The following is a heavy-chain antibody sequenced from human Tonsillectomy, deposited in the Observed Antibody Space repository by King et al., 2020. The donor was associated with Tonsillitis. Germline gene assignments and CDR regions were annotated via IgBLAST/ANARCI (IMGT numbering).Heavy chain of an antibody. V-gene: IGHV5-51*01. Sequence: VQLVESGAEVKKPGESLKISCKGSGYSFTSYWIGWVRQMPGKGLEWMGIIYPGDSDTRYSPSFQGQVTISADKSISTAYLQWSSLKASDTAMYYCASHPYYYDSSGYYPSDYWGQGTLVTVSS. CDR1: GYSFTSYW. J-gene: IGHJ4*02. CDR2: IYPGDSDT. D-gene: IGHD3-22*01. CDR3: ASHPYYYDSSGYYPSDY.